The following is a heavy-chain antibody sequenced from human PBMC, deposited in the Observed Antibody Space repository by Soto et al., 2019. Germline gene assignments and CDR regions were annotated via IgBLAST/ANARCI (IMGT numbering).Heavy chain of an antibody. CDR3: ARDTLIPHIVVVVAAPDY. Sequence: PGGSLRLSCAASGFTFSSYAMHWVRQAPGKGLEWVAVISYDGSNKYYADSVKGRFTISRDNSKNTLYLQMNSLRAEDTAVYYCARDTLIPHIVVVVAAPDYWGQGTLVTVSS. CDR1: GFTFSSYA. D-gene: IGHD2-15*01. V-gene: IGHV3-30-3*01. J-gene: IGHJ4*02. CDR2: ISYDGSNK.